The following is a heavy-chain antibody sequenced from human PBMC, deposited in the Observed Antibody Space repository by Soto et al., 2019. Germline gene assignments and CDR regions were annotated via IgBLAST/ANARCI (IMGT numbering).Heavy chain of an antibody. CDR3: AKDEKFWWAYYDILTGYYMGAFDY. D-gene: IGHD3-9*01. CDR2: ISGSGGST. CDR1: GFTFSSYA. V-gene: IGHV3-23*01. J-gene: IGHJ4*02. Sequence: GGSLRLSCAASGFTFSSYAMSWVRQAPGKGLEWVSAISGSGGSTYYADSVKGRFTISRDNSKNTLYLQMNSLRAEDTAVYYCAKDEKFWWAYYDILTGYYMGAFDYWGQGTLVTVSS.